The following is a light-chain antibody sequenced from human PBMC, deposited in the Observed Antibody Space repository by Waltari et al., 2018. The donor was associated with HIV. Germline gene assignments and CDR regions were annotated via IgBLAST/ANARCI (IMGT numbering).Light chain of an antibody. Sequence: QSALTQPASVSGSPGPSITISCPRTRSAVPTYTLVAWYQQHPGKAPKLMIYEVSKRPSGVSDRFSGSKSGDTASLTISGLQAEDEADYYCCSYVSNVIFGGGTKLTVL. J-gene: IGLJ2*01. CDR3: CSYVSNVI. V-gene: IGLV2-23*02. CDR1: RSAVPTYTL. CDR2: EVS.